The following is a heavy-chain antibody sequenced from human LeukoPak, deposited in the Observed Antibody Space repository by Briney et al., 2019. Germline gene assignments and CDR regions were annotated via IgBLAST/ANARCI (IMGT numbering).Heavy chain of an antibody. D-gene: IGHD3-10*01. CDR1: GYTFTSYD. V-gene: IGHV1-8*01. CDR3: ARRMVRGVIRWFDP. CDR2: MTPNSGNT. J-gene: IGHJ5*02. Sequence: ASVKVSCKASGYTFTSYDINWVRQATGQGLEWMGWMTPNSGNTGYAQKFQGRVTMTRNTSISTAYMELSSLRSEDTAVYYCARRMVRGVIRWFDPWGQGTLVIVSS.